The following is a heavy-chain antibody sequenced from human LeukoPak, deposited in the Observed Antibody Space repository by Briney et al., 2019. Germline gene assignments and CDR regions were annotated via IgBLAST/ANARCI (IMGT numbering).Heavy chain of an antibody. Sequence: GGSLRLSCAASGFTFSSYAMHWVRQAPGKGLEWVAVISYDGSNKYYADPVKGRFTISRDNSKNTLYLQMNSLRAEDTAVYYCARAMWSVRLGELSPRVDYWGQGTLVTVSS. CDR1: GFTFSSYA. D-gene: IGHD3-16*02. CDR2: ISYDGSNK. J-gene: IGHJ4*02. V-gene: IGHV3-30-3*01. CDR3: ARAMWSVRLGELSPRVDY.